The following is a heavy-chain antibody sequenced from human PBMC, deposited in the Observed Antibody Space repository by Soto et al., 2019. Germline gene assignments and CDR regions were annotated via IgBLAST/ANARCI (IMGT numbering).Heavy chain of an antibody. CDR3: ARVPGAFYYYYGMDV. CDR2: INPSGGST. V-gene: IGHV1-46*01. Sequence: GASVKVSCKASGYTFTSYYMHWVRQAPGQGLEWMGIINPSGGSTSYAQKFQGRVTMTRDTSTSTVYMELSSLRSEDTAVYYCARVPGAFYYYYGMDVWGRGTTVTVSS. J-gene: IGHJ6*02. CDR1: GYTFTSYY. D-gene: IGHD3-3*02.